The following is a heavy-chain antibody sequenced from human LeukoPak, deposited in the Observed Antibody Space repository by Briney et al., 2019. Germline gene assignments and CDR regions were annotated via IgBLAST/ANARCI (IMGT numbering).Heavy chain of an antibody. CDR3: ARAPAPDAFDI. J-gene: IGHJ3*02. Sequence: PSETLSLTCTVSGGSISSSSYYWSWIRQPPGKGLEWIGYIYYSGSTNYNPSLKSRVTISVDTSKNQFSLKLSSVTAADTAVYYCARAPAPDAFDIWGQGTMVTVSS. CDR1: GGSISSSSYY. CDR2: IYYSGST. V-gene: IGHV4-61*01.